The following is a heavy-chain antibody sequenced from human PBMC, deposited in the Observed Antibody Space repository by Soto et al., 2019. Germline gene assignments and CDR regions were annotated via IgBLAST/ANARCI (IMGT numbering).Heavy chain of an antibody. CDR2: ISAYNGNT. CDR3: ARDSELDYYDSSGYILPFDY. J-gene: IGHJ4*02. Sequence: QVQLVQSGAEVKKPGASVKVSCKASGYTFTSYGISWVRQAPGQGLEWMGWISAYNGNTNYAQKLQGRVTMTTDTSTSTAYMELRSLRSDDTAVYYCARDSELDYYDSSGYILPFDYWGQGTLVTVSS. D-gene: IGHD3-22*01. CDR1: GYTFTSYG. V-gene: IGHV1-18*01.